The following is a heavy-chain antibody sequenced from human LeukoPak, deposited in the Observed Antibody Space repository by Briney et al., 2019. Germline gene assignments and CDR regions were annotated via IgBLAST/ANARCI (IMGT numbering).Heavy chain of an antibody. J-gene: IGHJ4*02. CDR3: ARDETYFDY. CDR1: GGSISSGSYY. CDR2: IYTSGST. V-gene: IGHV4-61*02. Sequence: SQTLSLTCTVSGGSISSGSYYWSWIRQPAGKGLEWIGRIYTSGSTNYNPSLKSRVTISVDTSKNQFSLKLSSVTAADTAVYYCARDETYFDYWGQGTLVTVSS.